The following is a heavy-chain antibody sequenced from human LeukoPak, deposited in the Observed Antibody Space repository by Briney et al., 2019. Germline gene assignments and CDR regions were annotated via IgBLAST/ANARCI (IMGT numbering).Heavy chain of an antibody. CDR2: IYYSGST. CDR1: GGSISSSSYY. CDR3: ARVYDILTGYYYFDY. D-gene: IGHD3-9*01. V-gene: IGHV4-61*01. Sequence: SETLSLTCTVSGGSISSSSYYWSWIRQPPGKGLEWIGYIYYSGSTNYNPSLKSRVTISVDTSKNQFSLKLSSVTAADTAVYYCARVYDILTGYYYFDYWGQGTLVTVSS. J-gene: IGHJ4*02.